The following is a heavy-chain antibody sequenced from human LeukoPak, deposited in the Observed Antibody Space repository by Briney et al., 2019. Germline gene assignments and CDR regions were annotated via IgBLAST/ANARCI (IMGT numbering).Heavy chain of an antibody. Sequence: GASVKVSCKASGYTFTSYGISWVRQAPGQGLEWMGWISAYNGNTNYAQKLQGRVTMTTDTSTSTAYMELRSQRSDDTAVYYCARDCSGGSCFIRAFDIWGQGTMVTVSS. D-gene: IGHD2-15*01. CDR3: ARDCSGGSCFIRAFDI. CDR2: ISAYNGNT. CDR1: GYTFTSYG. V-gene: IGHV1-18*01. J-gene: IGHJ3*02.